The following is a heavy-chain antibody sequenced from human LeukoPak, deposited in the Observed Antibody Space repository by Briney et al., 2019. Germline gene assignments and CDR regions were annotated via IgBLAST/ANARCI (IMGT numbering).Heavy chain of an antibody. Sequence: PGGSLRLSCAASGFTFSSYEMNWVRQAPGKGLEWVAVISYDGSNKYYADSVKGRFTISRDNSKNTLYLQMNSLRAEDTAVYYCAKAYYGILTGYYYYMDVWGKGTTVTVSS. CDR2: ISYDGSNK. D-gene: IGHD3-9*01. CDR1: GFTFSSYE. J-gene: IGHJ6*03. V-gene: IGHV3-30*18. CDR3: AKAYYGILTGYYYYMDV.